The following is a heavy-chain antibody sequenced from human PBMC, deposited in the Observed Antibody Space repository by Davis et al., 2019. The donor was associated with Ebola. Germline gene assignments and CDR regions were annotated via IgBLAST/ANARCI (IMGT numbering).Heavy chain of an antibody. J-gene: IGHJ6*03. V-gene: IGHV4-39*07. CDR1: GGSISSNSYY. Sequence: PSETLSLTCTVSGGSISSNSYYWGWIRQPPGKGLEWIGNIFYSGSTNYNPSLKSRVTISVDTSKNQFSLKLSSVTAADTAVYYCARHSVRTTAMVTYYYYYYMDVWGKGTTVTVSS. CDR2: IFYSGST. D-gene: IGHD5-18*01. CDR3: ARHSVRTTAMVTYYYYYYMDV.